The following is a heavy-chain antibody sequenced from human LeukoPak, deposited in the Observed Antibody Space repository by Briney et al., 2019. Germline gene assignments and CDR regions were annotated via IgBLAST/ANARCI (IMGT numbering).Heavy chain of an antibody. J-gene: IGHJ1*01. CDR2: IKSDGST. Sequence: GGTLRLSRAASGFTFSSYWMHWVRQAPGKGLVWVSRIKSDGSTNYADSVKGRFTISRDNAKNTVSLQMNSLRAEDTGVYYCARAPSEIGGYYPEYFRHWGQGTLVTVSS. V-gene: IGHV3-74*01. D-gene: IGHD3-22*01. CDR3: ARAPSEIGGYYPEYFRH. CDR1: GFTFSSYW.